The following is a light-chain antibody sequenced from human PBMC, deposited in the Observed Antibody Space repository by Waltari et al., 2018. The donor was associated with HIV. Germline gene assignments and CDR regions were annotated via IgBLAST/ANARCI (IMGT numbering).Light chain of an antibody. CDR1: KIGSKS. J-gene: IGLJ3*02. CDR2: DDS. CDR3: CSYAGSYTWV. V-gene: IGLV3-21*01. Sequence: SYVLTQPPSVSVAPGKTARITCGGNKIGSKSVHWYQQKPGQAPGLVMYDDSDRPSGIPERFSGSNSGNTATLTISRVEAGDEADYYCCSYAGSYTWVFGGGTKLTVL.